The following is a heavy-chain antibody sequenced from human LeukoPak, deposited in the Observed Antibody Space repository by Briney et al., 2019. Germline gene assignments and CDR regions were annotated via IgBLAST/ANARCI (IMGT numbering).Heavy chain of an antibody. J-gene: IGHJ4*02. V-gene: IGHV3-30-3*01. CDR2: ISSDGSSQ. CDR3: AKDRQSIVVVIIDY. Sequence: SGGSLRLSCAASGFTFSSYGMHWVRQAPGKGLEWVSLISSDGSSQYYADSVKGRFTISRDNSKNTLYLQMNSLRAEDTAVYYCAKDRQSIVVVIIDYWGQGTLVTVSS. D-gene: IGHD3-22*01. CDR1: GFTFSSYG.